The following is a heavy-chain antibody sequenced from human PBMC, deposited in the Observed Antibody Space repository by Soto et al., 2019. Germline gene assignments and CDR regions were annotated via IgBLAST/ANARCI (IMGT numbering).Heavy chain of an antibody. CDR1: GFTFSNYW. CDR3: ATQDYYNYGLDV. Sequence: EVPLVESGGGLVQPGGSLRLSCAASGFTFSNYWMSWVRQAAGKGLEWVAHIKQDGSETYYVDSVKGRFTISRDNAKNSLYLQMNSPRAEDTAVYYCATQDYYNYGLDVWGQGTTVTVSS. CDR2: IKQDGSET. J-gene: IGHJ6*02. V-gene: IGHV3-7*01.